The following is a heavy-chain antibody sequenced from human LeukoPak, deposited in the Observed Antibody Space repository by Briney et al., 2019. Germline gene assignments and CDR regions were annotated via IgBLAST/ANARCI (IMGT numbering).Heavy chain of an antibody. D-gene: IGHD5-12*01. J-gene: IGHJ4*02. CDR2: ISYDGSNK. V-gene: IGHV3-30*18. Sequence: GGSLRLSCAASGFTFSSYGMHRVRQAPGKGLEWVAVISYDGSNKYYADSVKGRFTISRDNSKNTLYLQMNSLRAEDTAVYYCAKDRGSGYDLYYFDYWGQGTLVTVSS. CDR3: AKDRGSGYDLYYFDY. CDR1: GFTFSSYG.